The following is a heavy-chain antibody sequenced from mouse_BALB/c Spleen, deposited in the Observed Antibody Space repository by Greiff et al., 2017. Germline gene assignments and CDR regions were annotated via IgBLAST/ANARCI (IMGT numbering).Heavy chain of an antibody. D-gene: IGHD2-10*02. CDR2: ISSGGSYT. CDR1: GFTFSSYA. Sequence: EVQVVEPGGGLVKPGGSLKLSCAASGFTFSSYAMSWVRQSPEKRLEWVAEISSGGSYTYYPDTVTGRFTISRDNAKNTLYLEMSSLRSEDTAMYYCAREEYGNYVGAMDYWGQGTSGTVSS. J-gene: IGHJ4*01. CDR3: AREEYGNYVGAMDY. V-gene: IGHV5-9-4*01.